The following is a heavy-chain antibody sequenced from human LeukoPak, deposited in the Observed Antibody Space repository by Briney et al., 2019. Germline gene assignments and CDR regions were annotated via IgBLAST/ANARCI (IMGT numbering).Heavy chain of an antibody. CDR3: ARARTHRYSSSWSPFDY. D-gene: IGHD6-13*01. CDR2: ISSSSSYI. J-gene: IGHJ4*02. CDR1: GFTFSSYS. V-gene: IGHV3-21*01. Sequence: GGSLRLSCAASGFTFSSYSMNWVRQAPGKGLEWVSSISSSSSYIYYADSVKGRFTISRDNAKNSLYLQMNSLRAEDTAVYYCARARTHRYSSSWSPFDYWGQGTLVTVSS.